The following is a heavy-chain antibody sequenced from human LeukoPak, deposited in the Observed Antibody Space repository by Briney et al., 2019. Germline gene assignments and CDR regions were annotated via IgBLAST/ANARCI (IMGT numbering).Heavy chain of an antibody. Sequence: AGGSLRLSCLASGFTFSSYVMNWVRQTPGKGLEWVSSISGSGDSTFYADSVKGRFSISRDNSKNTLYLQVNGLRTEDTAVYYCAKDRLLNCRGDCYIFDYWGQGTVVTVSS. CDR3: AKDRLLNCRGDCYIFDY. D-gene: IGHD2-21*02. CDR1: GFTFSSYV. CDR2: ISGSGDST. V-gene: IGHV3-23*01. J-gene: IGHJ4*02.